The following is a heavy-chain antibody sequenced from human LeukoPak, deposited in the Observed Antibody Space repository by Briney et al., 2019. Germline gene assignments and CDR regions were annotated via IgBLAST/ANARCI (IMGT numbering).Heavy chain of an antibody. D-gene: IGHD2-2*01. CDR1: GFTFSNCA. CDR3: AKDQYCTSTSCYVGY. J-gene: IGHJ4*02. Sequence: PGGSLRLSCAASGFTFSNCAMSWVRQAPGKGLEWVSGINVSGGSTFYADSVRGRFTISRDNSKNTLYLQMNSLRAEDTAVYYCAKDQYCTSTSCYVGYWGQGTLVTVSS. CDR2: INVSGGST. V-gene: IGHV3-23*01.